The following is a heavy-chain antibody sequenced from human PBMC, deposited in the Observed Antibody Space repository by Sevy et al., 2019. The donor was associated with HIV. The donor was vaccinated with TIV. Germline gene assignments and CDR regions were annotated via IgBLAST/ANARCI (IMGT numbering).Heavy chain of an antibody. Sequence: SETLSLTCTVSGGSISSGGYYWSWIRQHPGKGLEWIGYIYYSGSTYYNPSLKSRVTISVDTSKNQFSLKLSSVTAADTAVYYCAKVDRPIMVRGVITPFDYWGQGTLVTVSS. CDR2: IYYSGST. CDR3: AKVDRPIMVRGVITPFDY. J-gene: IGHJ4*02. V-gene: IGHV4-31*03. CDR1: GGSISSGGYY. D-gene: IGHD3-10*01.